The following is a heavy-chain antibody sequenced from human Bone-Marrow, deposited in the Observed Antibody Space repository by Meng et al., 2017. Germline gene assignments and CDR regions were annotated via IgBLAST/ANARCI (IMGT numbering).Heavy chain of an antibody. V-gene: IGHV3-20*04. J-gene: IGHJ3*02. CDR3: AREGYDSSGYRKDDAFDI. CDR2: INWNGGST. D-gene: IGHD3-22*01. CDR1: GFTFSSYS. Sequence: GESLKISCAASGFTFSSYSMNWVRQAPGKGLEWVSGINWNGGSTGYADSVKGRFTISRDNAKNSLYLQMNSLRAEDTALYYCAREGYDSSGYRKDDAFDIWGQGTMVTVSS.